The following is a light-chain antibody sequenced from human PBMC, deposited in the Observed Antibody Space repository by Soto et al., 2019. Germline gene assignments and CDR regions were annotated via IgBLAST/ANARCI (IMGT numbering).Light chain of an antibody. Sequence: EIVLTQSPGTLSLSPGERATLSCRASQSVSSSYLAGFQQKPGQAPRLLIYGASNRASGIPDRFSGSGSGTYFTLTVSTLEPEDFAVYYCQQYGSSPWTFGQGTTVEIK. J-gene: IGKJ1*01. CDR3: QQYGSSPWT. CDR2: GAS. V-gene: IGKV3-20*01. CDR1: QSVSSSY.